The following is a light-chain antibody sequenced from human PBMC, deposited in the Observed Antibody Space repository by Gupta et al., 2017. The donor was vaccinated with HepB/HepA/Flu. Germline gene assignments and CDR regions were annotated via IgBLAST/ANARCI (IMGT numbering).Light chain of an antibody. CDR2: GAS. V-gene: IGKV3-15*01. J-gene: IGKJ2*04. CDR3: QQYNNWPMCS. CDR1: QSVSSN. Sequence: EIVMTQSPATLSVSPGERATLSCRASQSVSSNLAWYQQKPGQAPRLLIYGASTRATGIPARFSGSGSGTEFTLTISSLQSEDFAVYYCQQYNNWPMCSFGQGTXLEIK.